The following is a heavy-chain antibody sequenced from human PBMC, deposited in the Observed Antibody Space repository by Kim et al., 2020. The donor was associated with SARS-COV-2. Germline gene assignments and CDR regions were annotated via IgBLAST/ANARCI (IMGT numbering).Heavy chain of an antibody. V-gene: IGHV3-23*01. J-gene: IGHJ4*02. CDR2: ISGSGGST. D-gene: IGHD1-26*01. CDR1: GFTFSSYA. Sequence: GGSLRLSCAASGFTFSSYAMSWVRQAPGKGLEWVSAISGSGGSTYYADSVKGRFTISRDNSKNTLYLQMNSLRAEDTAVYYCANPIRFSGELLDYWGQGTLVTVSS. CDR3: ANPIRFSGELLDY.